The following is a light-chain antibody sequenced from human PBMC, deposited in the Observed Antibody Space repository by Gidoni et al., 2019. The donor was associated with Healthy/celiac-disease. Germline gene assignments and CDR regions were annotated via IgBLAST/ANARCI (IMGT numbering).Light chain of an antibody. CDR1: QRISSY. Sequence: DIQMTQSPSSLSASVGDRVTITCRASQRISSYLNWYQQKPVKAPKLLIYAASSLQSGVPSRFSGSGSGTYFTLTISSLQPEYFATYYCQQSYSTPGTFXQXTKVEIK. J-gene: IGKJ1*01. CDR2: AAS. CDR3: QQSYSTPGT. V-gene: IGKV1-39*01.